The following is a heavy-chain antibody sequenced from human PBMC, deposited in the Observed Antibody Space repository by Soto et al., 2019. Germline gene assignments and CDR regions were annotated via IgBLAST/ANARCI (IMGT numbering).Heavy chain of an antibody. D-gene: IGHD2-15*01. CDR2: ISAYNGNT. J-gene: IGHJ6*03. CDR1: GCTFTSFG. V-gene: IGHV1-18*01. CDR3: ARLSVVVVAATADYYYYMDV. Sequence: ASVKVSCKASGCTFTSFGMSWVRQAPGQGLEWMGWISAYNGNTNYAQKLQGRVTMTTDTSTSTAYMELRSLRSDDTAVYYCARLSVVVVAATADYYYYMDVWGKGTTVTVSS.